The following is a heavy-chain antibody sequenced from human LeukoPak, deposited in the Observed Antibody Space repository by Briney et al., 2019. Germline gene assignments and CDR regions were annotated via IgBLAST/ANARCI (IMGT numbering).Heavy chain of an antibody. Sequence: SETLSLTCTVSGGSITSHIFYWNWIRQRPGKGLESIGYIYHTGDTFYNPSLQSRVTMSVDASQNQFSLKLSSVTAADTAVYYCARTPQYWGRGTLVTVSS. CDR1: GGSITSHIFY. CDR2: IYHTGDT. V-gene: IGHV4-31*03. CDR3: ARTPQY. J-gene: IGHJ4*02.